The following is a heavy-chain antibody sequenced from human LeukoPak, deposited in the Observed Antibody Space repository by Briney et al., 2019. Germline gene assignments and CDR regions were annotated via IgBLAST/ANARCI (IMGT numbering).Heavy chain of an antibody. D-gene: IGHD2-21*01. CDR1: GYTFTSYY. J-gene: IGHJ4*02. CDR2: INPSGGST. V-gene: IGHV1-46*01. CDR3: ARLEVIAYYFDY. Sequence: GASVKVSCKASGYTFTSYYMHWVRQAPGQGLEWMGIINPSGGSTTYAQKFQGRVTMTRDTSTSTVYMELSSLRSEDTAVYYCARLEVIAYYFDYWGQGTLVTVSS.